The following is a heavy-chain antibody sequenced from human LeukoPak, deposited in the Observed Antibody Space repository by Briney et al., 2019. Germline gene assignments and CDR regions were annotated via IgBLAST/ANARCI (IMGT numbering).Heavy chain of an antibody. CDR3: ARAGIGVYGSSAH. CDR2: ISSSSSYI. J-gene: IGHJ4*02. V-gene: IGHV3-21*04. D-gene: IGHD6-13*01. Sequence: GGSLRLSCAASGFTFSSYSMNWVRQAPGKGLEWVSSISSSSSYIYYADSVKGRFTISRDNAKNSLYLQMNSLRAEDTAVYYCARAGIGVYGSSAHWGQGTLVTVSS. CDR1: GFTFSSYS.